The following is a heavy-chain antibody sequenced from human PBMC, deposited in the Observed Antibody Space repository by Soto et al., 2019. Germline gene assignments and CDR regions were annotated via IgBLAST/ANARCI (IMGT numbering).Heavy chain of an antibody. Sequence: QLQLQESGSGLVKPSQTLSLTCAVSGGSISSGGYSWSWIRQPPGKGLEWIAYIYHSGSTYYKPSLQSRVTISVDSSKNQFSLKLSSVTAADTAVYYCARAGGLGAVAADYWGQGTLVTVSS. CDR2: IYHSGST. CDR1: GGSISSGGYS. V-gene: IGHV4-30-2*01. CDR3: ARAGGLGAVAADY. D-gene: IGHD6-19*01. J-gene: IGHJ4*02.